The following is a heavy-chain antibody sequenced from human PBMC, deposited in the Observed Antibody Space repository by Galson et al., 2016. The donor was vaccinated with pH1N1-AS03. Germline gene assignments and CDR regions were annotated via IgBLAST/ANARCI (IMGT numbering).Heavy chain of an antibody. CDR1: GVTFSYYW. CDR2: IISDGSGT. V-gene: IGHV3-74*03. CDR3: SRDPRTAFDI. J-gene: IGHJ3*02. Sequence: SLRFSCAASGVTFSYYWMHWVRQAPGKGLVWVSGIISDGSGTMYADSVKGRFTISRDSAKNTLYLQMNSLRAEDTAIYYCSRDPRTAFDIWGQGTTVTVSS.